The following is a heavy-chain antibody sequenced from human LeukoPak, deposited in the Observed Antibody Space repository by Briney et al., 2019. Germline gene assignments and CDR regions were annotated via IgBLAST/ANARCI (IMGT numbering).Heavy chain of an antibody. CDR3: VTDYDFWSGYQGSMDV. D-gene: IGHD3-3*01. J-gene: IGHJ6*02. Sequence: GGFLRLSCSASGFTFSSYAMHWVRQAPGKGLEYVSAISSNGGSTYYADSVKGRFTISRDNSKNTLYLQMTSLRAEDTAVYYCVTDYDFWSGYQGSMDVWGQGTTVTVSS. CDR1: GFTFSSYA. V-gene: IGHV3-64D*09. CDR2: ISSNGGST.